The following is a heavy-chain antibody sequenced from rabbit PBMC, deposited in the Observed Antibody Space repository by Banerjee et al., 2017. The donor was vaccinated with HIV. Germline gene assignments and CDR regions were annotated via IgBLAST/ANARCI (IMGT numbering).Heavy chain of an antibody. Sequence: IGCIYTDSGSAYYASWAKGRFTISKTSSTTVTLQMTSLTAADTATYFCTREGGLWGPGTLVTVS. V-gene: IGHV1S40*01. J-gene: IGHJ6*01. CDR3: TREGGL. CDR2: IYTDSGSA.